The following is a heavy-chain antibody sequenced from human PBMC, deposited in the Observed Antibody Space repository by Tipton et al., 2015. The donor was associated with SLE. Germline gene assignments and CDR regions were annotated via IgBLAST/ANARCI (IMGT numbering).Heavy chain of an antibody. D-gene: IGHD4/OR15-4a*01. J-gene: IGHJ6*03. CDR3: AKGLTTYYYYMDV. Sequence: SLRLSCAASGFTFSSYSMNWVRQAPGKGLEWVSSISSSSSYIYYADSVKGRFTISRDNAKNSLYLQMNSLRAEDTAVYYCAKGLTTYYYYMDVWGKGTTVTVSS. CDR1: GFTFSSYS. V-gene: IGHV3-21*04. CDR2: ISSSSSYI.